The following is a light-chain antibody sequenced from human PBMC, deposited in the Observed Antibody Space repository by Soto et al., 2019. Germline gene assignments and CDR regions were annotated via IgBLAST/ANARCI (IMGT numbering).Light chain of an antibody. V-gene: IGKV1-33*01. Sequence: DVQMTQSPSSLSAFVRDRVTITCRASQSISTYLNWYQQKPGKAPKLLIYDASNLETGVPSRFSGSGSGTDFTFTISSLQPEDIATYYCQQYDNLPLTFGQGTKVDI. CDR1: QSISTY. J-gene: IGKJ1*01. CDR2: DAS. CDR3: QQYDNLPLT.